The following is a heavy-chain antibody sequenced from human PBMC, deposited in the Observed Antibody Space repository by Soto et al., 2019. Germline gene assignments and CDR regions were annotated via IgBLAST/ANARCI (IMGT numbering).Heavy chain of an antibody. D-gene: IGHD6-13*01. CDR1: GFTFSSYE. CDR2: ITSSGSTI. V-gene: IGHV3-48*03. CDR3: AILYSSTNT. Sequence: GGSLRLSCAASGFTFSSYEMNWVRQAPGKGLEWVSFITSSGSTISYADSVKGRFTISRDNAQNSLYLQMNSLRAEDTAVYYCAILYSSTNTWGQGTLVTVCS. J-gene: IGHJ5*02.